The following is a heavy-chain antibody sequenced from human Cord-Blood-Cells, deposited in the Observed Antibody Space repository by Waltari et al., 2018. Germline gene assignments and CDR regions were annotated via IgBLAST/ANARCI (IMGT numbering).Heavy chain of an antibody. CDR1: GGSFSGYY. J-gene: IGHJ5*02. V-gene: IGHV4-34*01. Sequence: QVQLQQWGTGLLKPSATLSRTCAVSGGSFSGYYWTWLRQPPGKGLEWIGEIHHSGSTNYNPSLKSRVTISVDTSKNQFSLKLSSVTAADTAVYYCARGGVDIVVVVAAYNWFDPWGQGTLVTVSS. D-gene: IGHD2-15*01. CDR2: IHHSGST. CDR3: ARGGVDIVVVVAAYNWFDP.